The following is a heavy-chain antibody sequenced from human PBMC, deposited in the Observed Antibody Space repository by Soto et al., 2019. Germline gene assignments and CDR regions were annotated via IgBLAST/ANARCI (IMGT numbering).Heavy chain of an antibody. CDR1: GGSISSYY. J-gene: IGHJ6*02. CDR3: AWRNYYYYGMDV. V-gene: IGHV4-59*01. Sequence: SETLSLTCTVSGGSISSYYWSGIRQPPGKGLEWIGYIYYSGSTNYNPSLKSRVTISVDTSKNQFSLKLSSVTAADTAVYYCAWRNYYYYGMDVWGQGTTVTVSS. CDR2: IYYSGST.